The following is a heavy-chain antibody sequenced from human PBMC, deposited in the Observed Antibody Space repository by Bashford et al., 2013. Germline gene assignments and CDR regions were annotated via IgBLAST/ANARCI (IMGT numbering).Heavy chain of an antibody. J-gene: IGHJ4*02. D-gene: IGHD6-19*01. CDR1: GFSLTTGGMC. CDR3: SRIIYKGQWLGFDS. Sequence: SGPTLVKPTQTLSLTCTFSGFSLTTGGMCVSWIRQPPGKALEWLALIDWDDDKYYSTSLKTRLTISKDTSKNQVVLTMTNVDPVDTATYYCSRIIYKGQWLGFDSWGQGTLVTVSS. CDR2: IDWDDDK. V-gene: IGHV2-70*01.